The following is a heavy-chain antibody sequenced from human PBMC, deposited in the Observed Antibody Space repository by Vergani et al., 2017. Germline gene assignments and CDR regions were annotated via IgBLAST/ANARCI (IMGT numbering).Heavy chain of an antibody. CDR1: GFTSSYYG. CDR3: ATKGCGRPGCQMGYFGE. J-gene: IGHJ1*01. Sequence: QVHLVESGGGVVQPGRSLRLSCVVSGFTSSYYGMHWVRQAPGKGLEWVAVISYDGTQKYYADSVKGRFTISRDNSKSTLYLQMNSLRTEDTAVYYCATKGCGRPGCQMGYFGEWGQGTLVTVSS. D-gene: IGHD3-10*01. V-gene: IGHV3-30*03. CDR2: ISYDGTQK.